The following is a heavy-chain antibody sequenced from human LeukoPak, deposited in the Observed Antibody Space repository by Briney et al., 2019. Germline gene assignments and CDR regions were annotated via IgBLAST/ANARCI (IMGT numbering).Heavy chain of an antibody. D-gene: IGHD1-1*01. V-gene: IGHV3-23*01. CDR1: GFTINNYA. Sequence: PGGSLRLSCAASGFTINNYAMSWVRQAPGEGLDWVGVIISDVRTLYADSVKGRFPISIASSRNTLFLQMNSLRAEDTAVYYCAKDGTGTTLNYWGQGTLVSVSS. CDR2: IISDVRT. J-gene: IGHJ4*02. CDR3: AKDGTGTTLNY.